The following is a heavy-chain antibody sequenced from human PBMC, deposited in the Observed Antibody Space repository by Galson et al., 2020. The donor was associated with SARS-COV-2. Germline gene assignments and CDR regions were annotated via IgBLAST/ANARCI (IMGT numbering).Heavy chain of an antibody. D-gene: IGHD6-13*01. Sequence: ASETLSLTCHVSGGSISSDYWSWIRQPAGKGLEWIGRIYISGSTNYNPSLKTRVTMSADTSKNQFSLRLSSVTAADTAVYYCARDHRAAAGTHKAFDIWGQGTMVTVSS. V-gene: IGHV4-4*07. CDR1: GGSISSDY. J-gene: IGHJ3*02. CDR3: ARDHRAAAGTHKAFDI. CDR2: IYISGST.